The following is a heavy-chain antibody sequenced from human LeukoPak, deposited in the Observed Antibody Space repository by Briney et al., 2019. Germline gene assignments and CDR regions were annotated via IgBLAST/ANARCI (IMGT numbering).Heavy chain of an antibody. CDR1: GGSFSGYY. D-gene: IGHD3-22*01. J-gene: IGHJ3*02. Sequence: SETLSLTCAVYGGSFSGYYWSWIRQPPGRGLEWIGEINHSGSTNYNPSLKSRVTISVDTSKNQFSLKLSSVAAADTAVYDCARKGRITTAAFNIWGQGTMVTVSS. CDR2: INHSGST. CDR3: ARKGRITTAAFNI. V-gene: IGHV4-34*01.